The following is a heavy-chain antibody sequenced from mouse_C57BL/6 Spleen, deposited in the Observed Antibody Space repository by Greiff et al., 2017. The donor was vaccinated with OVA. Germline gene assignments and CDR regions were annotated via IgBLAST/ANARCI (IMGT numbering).Heavy chain of an antibody. CDR3: AEDYYGDDYGFAY. CDR2: IEPNSGGT. V-gene: IGHV1-72*01. Sequence: QVQLKQPGAELVKPGASVKLSCKASGYTFTSYWMHWVKQRPGRGLEWIGRIEPNSGGTKYNEKFKSKATLTVAKPSSTAYMQLSSLTSEDSAVYYCAEDYYGDDYGFAYWGQGTLVTVSA. D-gene: IGHD1-1*01. CDR1: GYTFTSYW. J-gene: IGHJ3*01.